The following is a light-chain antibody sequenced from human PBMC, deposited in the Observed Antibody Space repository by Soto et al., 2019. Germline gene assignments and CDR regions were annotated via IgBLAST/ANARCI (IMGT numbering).Light chain of an antibody. CDR2: KAS. J-gene: IGKJ1*01. Sequence: DIQMTQSPSTLSASVEGRVIITCRASQSVSSWLAWYQQKPGKAPKLLIYKASTLEPGVPSRFSGSGSGTVFTLTINSLQPDDFATYYCQQYNSYSGTFGQGTKVEIK. V-gene: IGKV1-5*03. CDR1: QSVSSW. CDR3: QQYNSYSGT.